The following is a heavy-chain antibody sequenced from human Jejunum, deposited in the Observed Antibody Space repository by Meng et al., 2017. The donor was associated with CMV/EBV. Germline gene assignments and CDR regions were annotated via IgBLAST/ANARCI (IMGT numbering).Heavy chain of an antibody. CDR1: GGSISSCY. D-gene: IGHD1-26*01. J-gene: IGHJ4*02. Sequence: TVSGGSISSCYWSWIRQPPGKGLEWIGYISYSGSTNYNPSLKSRVTISVDTSKNQFSLKLASVTAADTGVYYCARDRASGSEFDCWGQGTLVTVSS. CDR2: ISYSGST. V-gene: IGHV4-59*01. CDR3: ARDRASGSEFDC.